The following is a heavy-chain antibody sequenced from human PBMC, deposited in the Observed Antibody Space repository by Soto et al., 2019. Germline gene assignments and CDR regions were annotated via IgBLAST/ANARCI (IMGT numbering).Heavy chain of an antibody. CDR1: GYTFNNYD. Sequence: ASVKVSCKASGYTFNNYDIHWVRQAPGHGLEWMGWMNPNSGNTGYAQNFRGRVTMTQNTAIGTAYMELSSLRSDDTATYYCTRAYGAETFDYWGQGTLVTVSS. D-gene: IGHD3-10*01. J-gene: IGHJ4*02. CDR3: TRAYGAETFDY. CDR2: MNPNSGNT. V-gene: IGHV1-8*02.